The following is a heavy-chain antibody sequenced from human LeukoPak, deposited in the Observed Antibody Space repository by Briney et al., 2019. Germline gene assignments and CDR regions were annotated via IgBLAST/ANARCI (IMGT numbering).Heavy chain of an antibody. V-gene: IGHV1-69*05. Sequence: GASVKVSCKASGGTFSSYAISWVRQAPGQGLEWMGGIIPIFGTANYAQKFQGRVAITTDGSTSTAYMELSSLRSEDTAVYYCASSSGSGSYPPYYFDYWGQGTLVTVSS. CDR3: ASSSGSGSYPPYYFDY. CDR2: IIPIFGTA. D-gene: IGHD3-10*01. CDR1: GGTFSSYA. J-gene: IGHJ4*02.